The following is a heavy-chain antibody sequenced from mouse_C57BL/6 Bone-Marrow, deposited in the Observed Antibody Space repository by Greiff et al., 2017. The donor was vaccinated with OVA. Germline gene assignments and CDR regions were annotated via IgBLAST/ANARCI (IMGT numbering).Heavy chain of an antibody. V-gene: IGHV14-4*01. J-gene: IGHJ4*01. D-gene: IGHD2-5*01. CDR2: IDPENGDT. Sequence: EVQLQQSGAELVRPGASVKLSCTASGFNIKDDYMHWVKQRPEQGLEWIGWIDPENGDTEYASKFQGKATITADTSSNTAYLQLSSLTSEDTAVYDCTTGYYYSNYGYAMDYWGQGTSVTVSA. CDR3: TTGYYYSNYGYAMDY. CDR1: GFNIKDDY.